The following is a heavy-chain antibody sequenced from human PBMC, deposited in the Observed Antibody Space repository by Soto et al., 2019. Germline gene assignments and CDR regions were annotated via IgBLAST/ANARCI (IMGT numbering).Heavy chain of an antibody. CDR1: GGSISIGGYY. J-gene: IGHJ3*02. V-gene: IGHV4-31*03. CDR3: ARDFYGSGSYSLAFDI. D-gene: IGHD3-10*01. Sequence: PSETLSLTCTVSGGSISIGGYYWSWIRQHPGKGLEWIGYIYYSGSTYYNPSLKSRVTISVDTSKNQFSLKLSSVTAADTAVYYCARDFYGSGSYSLAFDIWGQGTMVTVSS. CDR2: IYYSGST.